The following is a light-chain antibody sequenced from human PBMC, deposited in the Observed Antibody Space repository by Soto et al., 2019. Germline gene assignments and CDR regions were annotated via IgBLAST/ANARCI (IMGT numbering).Light chain of an antibody. CDR3: QQCYSSPPT. CDR1: QSVLYISNNKNY. CDR2: WAS. J-gene: IGKJ1*01. Sequence: DIVMTQSPDSLAVSLGERATINCMSIQSVLYISNNKNYLAWYQQKPGQPPKLLIYWASTRESGVPDRFSGSGSGTDFTLTITSLQAEDVAVYYCQQCYSSPPTFGQGTKVDIK. V-gene: IGKV4-1*01.